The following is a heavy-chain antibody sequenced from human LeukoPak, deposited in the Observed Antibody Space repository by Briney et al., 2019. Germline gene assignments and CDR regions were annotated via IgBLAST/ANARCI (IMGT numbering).Heavy chain of an antibody. CDR1: GFTFSSFA. D-gene: IGHD5-18*01. J-gene: IGHJ6*02. Sequence: GGSLRLSCAASGFTFSSFAMSWVRQAPGKGLEWVSTISDSGGSTYYADSVRGRFTISRDNSKDTLYVQMNSLRSEDTAVYYCASSPDTAMDYYYYGMDVWGHGTTVTVSS. V-gene: IGHV3-23*01. CDR2: ISDSGGST. CDR3: ASSPDTAMDYYYYGMDV.